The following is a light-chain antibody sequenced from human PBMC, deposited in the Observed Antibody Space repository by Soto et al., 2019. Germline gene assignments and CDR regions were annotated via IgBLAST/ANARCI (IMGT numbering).Light chain of an antibody. CDR2: GAS. J-gene: IGKJ1*01. CDR3: QQYGTSPET. CDR1: QTVTSNF. V-gene: IGKV3-20*01. Sequence: EIALTQSPDTLSVSPGERAILSCRASQTVTSNFLAWYQQRPGQAPRLLIYGASSRAAGIPDRFSGSGSGTDFTLTISRLEPEDLAVYYCQQYGTSPETFGQGTKVDIK.